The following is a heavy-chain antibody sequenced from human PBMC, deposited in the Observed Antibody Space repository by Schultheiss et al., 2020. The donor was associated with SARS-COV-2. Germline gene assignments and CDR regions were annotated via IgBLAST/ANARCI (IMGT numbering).Heavy chain of an antibody. J-gene: IGHJ5*02. Sequence: SQTLSLTCTVSGGSISSYYWSWIRQPPGKGLEWIGYIYYSGSTYYNPSLKSRVTISVDTSKNQFSLKLSSVTAADTAVYYCARSRKGYYDILTGLGWFDPWGQGTLVTVSS. CDR2: IYYSGST. CDR3: ARSRKGYYDILTGLGWFDP. D-gene: IGHD3-9*01. V-gene: IGHV4-59*06. CDR1: GGSISSYY.